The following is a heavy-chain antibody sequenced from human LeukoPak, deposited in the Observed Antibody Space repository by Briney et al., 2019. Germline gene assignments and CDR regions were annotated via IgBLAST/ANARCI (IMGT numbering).Heavy chain of an antibody. CDR2: ISSSSSYI. J-gene: IGHJ4*02. Sequence: GGSLRLSYAASGFTFSSFSMNWVRQAPGKGLEWVSSISSSSSYIYYADSVKGRFTISRDNAKNSLYLQMNSLRAEDTAVYYCAREDIVATFDYWGQGTLVTVSS. D-gene: IGHD5-12*01. CDR3: AREDIVATFDY. V-gene: IGHV3-21*01. CDR1: GFTFSSFS.